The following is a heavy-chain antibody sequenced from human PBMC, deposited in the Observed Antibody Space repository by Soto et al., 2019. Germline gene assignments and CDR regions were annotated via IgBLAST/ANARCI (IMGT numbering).Heavy chain of an antibody. D-gene: IGHD3-22*01. V-gene: IGHV4-31*03. CDR2: IYYSGST. J-gene: IGHJ3*02. CDR3: ASLGSSGPYDAFDI. CDR1: GGSISSGGYY. Sequence: SETLSLTCTVSGGSISSGGYYWSWIRQHPWKFLEWIGYIYYSGSTYYNPSLKSRVTISVVTFKNQFSLKLSSVTAVDTAVYYCASLGSSGPYDAFDIWGQGTMVTVSS.